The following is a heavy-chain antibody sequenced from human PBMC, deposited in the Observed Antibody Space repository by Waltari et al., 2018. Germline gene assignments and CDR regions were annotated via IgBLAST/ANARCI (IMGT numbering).Heavy chain of an antibody. D-gene: IGHD1-26*01. V-gene: IGHV1-69*13. CDR2: SIPIFGTA. J-gene: IGHJ6*02. CDR1: GGTFSSYA. CDR3: ARKEWELLPHRGGYGMDV. Sequence: QVQLVQSGAEVKKPGSSVKVSCKASGGTFSSYAISWVRQAPGQGLEWMGGSIPIFGTANYAQKFQGRDTSTADEATSTAYMELSSLRSEDTAVYYCARKEWELLPHRGGYGMDVWGQGTTVTVSS.